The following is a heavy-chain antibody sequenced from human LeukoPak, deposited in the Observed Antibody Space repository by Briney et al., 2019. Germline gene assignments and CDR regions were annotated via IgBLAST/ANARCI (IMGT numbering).Heavy chain of an antibody. CDR2: INPNSGGT. J-gene: IGHJ5*02. V-gene: IGHV1-2*02. Sequence: ASVKVSCKASGYTFTGYYMHWVRQAPGQGLEWMGWINPNSGGTNYAQKFQGRVTMTRDTSISTAYMELSRLRSDDTAVYYCARGYCSGGSCYSISWFDPWGQGTLVTVSS. CDR3: ARGYCSGGSCYSISWFDP. D-gene: IGHD2-15*01. CDR1: GYTFTGYY.